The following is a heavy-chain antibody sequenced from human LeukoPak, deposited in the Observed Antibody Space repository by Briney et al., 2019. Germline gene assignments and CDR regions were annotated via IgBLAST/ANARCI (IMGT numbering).Heavy chain of an antibody. Sequence: ASVKVSCKASGYTFTSYDINWVRQATGQGLEWMGWMNPNSGNTGYAQKFQGRVTITADKSTSTAYMELSSLRSEDTAVYYCARGVVKQLVTQNFDYWGQGTLVTVSS. J-gene: IGHJ4*02. V-gene: IGHV1-8*01. CDR1: GYTFTSYD. CDR2: MNPNSGNT. D-gene: IGHD6-13*01. CDR3: ARGVVKQLVTQNFDY.